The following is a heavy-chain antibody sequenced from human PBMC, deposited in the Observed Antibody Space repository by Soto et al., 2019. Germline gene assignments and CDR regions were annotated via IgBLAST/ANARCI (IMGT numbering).Heavy chain of an antibody. V-gene: IGHV4-31*03. CDR1: GGSISIGGYY. D-gene: IGHD3-22*01. CDR3: AXALYYYDSSCYSNYFDY. J-gene: IGHJ4*02. Sequence: TLSLTCTVSGGSISIGGYYWSWIRQHPGKGLEWIGYIYYSGSTYYNPSLKSRVTISVDTSKNQFSLKLSSVTAADTAVYYCAXALYYYDSSCYSNYFDYWGQGTLVTVSS. CDR2: IYYSGST.